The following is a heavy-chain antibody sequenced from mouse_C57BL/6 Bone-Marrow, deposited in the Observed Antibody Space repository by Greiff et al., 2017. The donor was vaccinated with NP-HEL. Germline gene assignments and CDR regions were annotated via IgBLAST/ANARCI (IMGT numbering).Heavy chain of an antibody. CDR3: ARAVLYYFDY. V-gene: IGHV5-4*03. CDR1: GFTFSSYA. J-gene: IGHJ2*01. CDR2: ISDGGSYT. Sequence: EVKLVESGGGLVKPGGSLKLSCAASGFTFSSYAMSWVRQTPEKRLEWVATISDGGSYTYYTDNVKGRFTISRDNAKNNLYLQMSHLKSEDTAMYYFARAVLYYFDYWGQGTTLTVSS.